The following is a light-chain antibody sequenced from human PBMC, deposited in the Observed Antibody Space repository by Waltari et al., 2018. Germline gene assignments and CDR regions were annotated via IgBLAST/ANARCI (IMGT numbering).Light chain of an antibody. J-gene: IGLJ1*01. Sequence: QSALTQPASVSGSPGQSIAIPCPGPTSAVGGYNYVSWYQQHPGKAPKLLIYDVTNRPSGVSNRFSGSKSGNTASLTISGLQAEDEADYYCSSFRSDHTYVFGSGTEVTVL. CDR3: SSFRSDHTYV. CDR2: DVT. V-gene: IGLV2-14*03. CDR1: TSAVGGYNY.